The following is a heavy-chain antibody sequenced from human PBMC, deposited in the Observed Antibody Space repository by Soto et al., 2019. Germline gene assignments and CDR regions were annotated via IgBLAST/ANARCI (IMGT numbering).Heavy chain of an antibody. CDR3: ARDLRYSSSSHYYCGMDV. J-gene: IGHJ6*02. CDR1: GFTFSSYA. Sequence: QVQLVESGGGVVQPGRSLRLSCAASGFTFSSYAMHWVRQAPGKGLEWVAVISYDGSNKYYADSVKGRFTISRDNSKNTLYLQMNSLRAEDTAVYYCARDLRYSSSSHYYCGMDVWGQGTTVTVSS. D-gene: IGHD6-6*01. V-gene: IGHV3-30-3*01. CDR2: ISYDGSNK.